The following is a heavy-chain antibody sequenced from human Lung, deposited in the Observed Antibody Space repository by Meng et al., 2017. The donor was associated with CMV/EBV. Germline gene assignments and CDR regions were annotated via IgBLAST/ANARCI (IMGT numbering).Heavy chain of an antibody. Sequence: ASXXVSXKASGQIFTNYGISWVRQAPGQGLEWMGWISAYSGNTNFAQNLQGRVTMTTDTSTSTAYMELRSLRSDDTAVYYCARNTIFGVVIIPWFDYWGQGTXVTVDS. CDR1: GQIFTNYG. V-gene: IGHV1-18*01. D-gene: IGHD3-3*01. J-gene: IGHJ4*02. CDR2: ISAYSGNT. CDR3: ARNTIFGVVIIPWFDY.